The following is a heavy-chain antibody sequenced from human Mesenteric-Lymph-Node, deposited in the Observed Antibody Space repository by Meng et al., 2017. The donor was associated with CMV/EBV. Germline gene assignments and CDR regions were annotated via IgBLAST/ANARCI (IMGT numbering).Heavy chain of an antibody. D-gene: IGHD5/OR15-5a*01. CDR1: GYTFTGYY. CDR3: ARSLNYGMDV. CDR2: INPNSGGT. Sequence: ASVTVSCKASGYTFTGYYLHWMRQAPGQGLEWMGSINPNSGGTNYAQNFQGRVTLTRDTSINTADMALTRLRSDDTALYYCARSLNYGMDVWGQGTTVTVSS. J-gene: IGHJ6*02. V-gene: IGHV1-2*02.